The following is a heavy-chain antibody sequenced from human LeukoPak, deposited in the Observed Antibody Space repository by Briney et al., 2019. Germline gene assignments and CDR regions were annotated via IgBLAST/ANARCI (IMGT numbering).Heavy chain of an antibody. D-gene: IGHD6-6*01. CDR2: IYYSGST. J-gene: IGHJ6*02. V-gene: IGHV4-59*01. Sequence: PSETLSLTCTVSGGSISSYYWSWIRRPPGKGLEWIGYIYYSGSTNYNPSLKSRVTISVDTSKNQFSLKLSSVTAADTAVYYCVRVGGSYPYGMDVWGQGTTVTVSS. CDR3: VRVGGSYPYGMDV. CDR1: GGSISSYY.